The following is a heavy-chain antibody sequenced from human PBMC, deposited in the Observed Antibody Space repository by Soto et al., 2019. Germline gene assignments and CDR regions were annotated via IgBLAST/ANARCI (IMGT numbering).Heavy chain of an antibody. CDR2: LSAYNGNT. CDR1: GYTFTSYG. CDR3: AWYSIAAALFRR. D-gene: IGHD6-13*01. J-gene: IGHJ1*01. Sequence: QVQLVQSGAEVKKPGASVKVSCKASGYTFTSYGISWVRQAPGQGLEWMGCLSAYNGNTNYAQKLQGRVTMTTDTYTSTASMEPSSLRSLHTAVFYCAWYSIAAALFRRLGQGTLVTVSS. V-gene: IGHV1-18*01.